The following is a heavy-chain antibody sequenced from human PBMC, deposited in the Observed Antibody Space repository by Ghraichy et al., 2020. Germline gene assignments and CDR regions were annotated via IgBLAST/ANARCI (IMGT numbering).Heavy chain of an antibody. D-gene: IGHD3-3*01. CDR1: GGSISSRSYY. CDR2: ICYSGST. V-gene: IGHV4-39*01. Sequence: SETLSLTCTVSGGSISSRSYYWGWIRQPPGKGLEWIGSICYSGSTYYTPSLKSRVTISIDTSKNQFSLKLSSVTAADTAVYYCATFRDYDFWSGYYSGVSWFDPWGQGTLVTFSS. CDR3: ATFRDYDFWSGYYSGVSWFDP. J-gene: IGHJ5*02.